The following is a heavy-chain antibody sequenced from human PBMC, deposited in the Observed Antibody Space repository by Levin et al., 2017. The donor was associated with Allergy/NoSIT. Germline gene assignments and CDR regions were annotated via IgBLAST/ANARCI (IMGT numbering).Heavy chain of an antibody. V-gene: IGHV4-34*01. CDR1: GGSFSGYY. CDR2: INHSGST. Sequence: GSLRLSCAVYGGSFSGYYWSWIRQPPGKGLEWIGEINHSGSTNYNPSLKSRVTISVDTSKNQFSLKLSSVTAADTAVYDCARPYYDILTGDHVLDYWGQGTLVTVSS. J-gene: IGHJ4*02. CDR3: ARPYYDILTGDHVLDY. D-gene: IGHD3-9*01.